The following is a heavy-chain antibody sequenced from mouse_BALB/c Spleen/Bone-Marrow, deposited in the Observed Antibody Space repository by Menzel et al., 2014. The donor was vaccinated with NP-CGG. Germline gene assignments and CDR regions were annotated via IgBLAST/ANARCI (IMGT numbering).Heavy chain of an antibody. V-gene: IGHV1-15*01. J-gene: IGHJ3*01. Sequence: QVQLQQSGAELVRPGASVTLSCKASGYTFTDYEMHWLKQTPVHGLEWIGAIDPETGGTAYNQKFKGRATLTTDKSSSTAYMELRSLTSEVSAVYYCTRLDSSGYGAYWGQGTLVTVSA. D-gene: IGHD3-2*01. CDR1: GYTFTDYE. CDR2: IDPETGGT. CDR3: TRLDSSGYGAY.